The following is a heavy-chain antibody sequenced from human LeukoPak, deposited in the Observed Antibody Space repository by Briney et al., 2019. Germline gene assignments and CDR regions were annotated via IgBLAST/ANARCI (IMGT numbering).Heavy chain of an antibody. Sequence: SETLSHTCSVSGVSISSTNHYWGWIRQPPGKGLEWIGSFFYTGNTYYNPSLRSRVTMSVDTSKNHFSLNLSSVTAADMAVYYFSRHVNTFDYWVQGALVTVSS. CDR2: FFYTGNT. J-gene: IGHJ4*02. V-gene: IGHV4-39*01. CDR3: SRHVNTFDY. CDR1: GVSISSTNHY.